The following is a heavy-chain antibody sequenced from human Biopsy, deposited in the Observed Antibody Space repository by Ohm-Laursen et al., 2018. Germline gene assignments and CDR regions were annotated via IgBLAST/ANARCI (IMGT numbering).Heavy chain of an antibody. CDR1: GFTFQNAW. J-gene: IGHJ5*01. CDR3: ATELLPPGVGGPWLDS. D-gene: IGHD3-10*01. CDR2: ISASSSYI. V-gene: IGHV3-21*06. Sequence: SLRLSCAASGFTFQNAWMSRVRQAPGKGLEWVSSISASSSYIYYADSVRGRFTVSRDNTKNTLYLQMNSLRAADTAIYFCATELLPPGVGGPWLDSWGQGTPVTVSS.